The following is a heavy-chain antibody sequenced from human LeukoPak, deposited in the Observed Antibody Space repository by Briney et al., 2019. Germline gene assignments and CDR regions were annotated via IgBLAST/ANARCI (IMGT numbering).Heavy chain of an antibody. CDR2: IYHSGST. CDR1: GGSISSSNL. Sequence: SPSETLSLTCAVSGGSISSSNLWSWVRQPPGEGLEWIGEIYHSGSTNYNPSLKSRVTISVDKSKNQFSLKLSSVTAADPAVYYCARGLQGMGAIDYWGQGTLVTVSS. CDR3: ARGLQGMGAIDY. V-gene: IGHV4-4*02. J-gene: IGHJ4*02. D-gene: IGHD1-26*01.